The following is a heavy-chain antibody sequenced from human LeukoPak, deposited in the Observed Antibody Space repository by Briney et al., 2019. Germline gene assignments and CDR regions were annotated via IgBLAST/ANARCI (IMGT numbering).Heavy chain of an antibody. V-gene: IGHV4-39*07. Sequence: SETLSLTCTVSGGSISSSSAYWGWIRQPPGKGLEWIGEINHSGSTNYNPSLKSRVTISVDTSKNQFSLKLTSVTAADTAVYYCASHGGTRDYGDYSTGNWFDPWGQGTLVTVSS. CDR1: GGSISSSSAY. D-gene: IGHD4-17*01. J-gene: IGHJ5*02. CDR2: INHSGST. CDR3: ASHGGTRDYGDYSTGNWFDP.